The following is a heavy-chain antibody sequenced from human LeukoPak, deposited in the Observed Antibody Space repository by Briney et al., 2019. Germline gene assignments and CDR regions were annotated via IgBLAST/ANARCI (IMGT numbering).Heavy chain of an antibody. CDR1: GFPFSRYS. D-gene: IGHD2-2*01. Sequence: PGGSLRLSCAASGFPFSRYSMHWVRQAPGKGLEWLSYISSSSTTIYNADSVRGRFTISRDNAKNSLFLQMNSLRAEDTAVYSCARGGGFCGSTSCYGIDSWGQGTIVTVSS. CDR2: ISSSSTTI. CDR3: ARGGGFCGSTSCYGIDS. J-gene: IGHJ4*02. V-gene: IGHV3-48*01.